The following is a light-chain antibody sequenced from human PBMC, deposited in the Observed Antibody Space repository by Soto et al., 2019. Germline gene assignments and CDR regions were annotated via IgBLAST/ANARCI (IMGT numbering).Light chain of an antibody. CDR2: EVS. Sequence: QSALTQPASVSGSPGQSITISCTGTSSDVGGYNYVSWYQQYPGKAPKLIIYEVSNRPSGVSNRFSGSKSGNTASLTISGLQAEDEADYYRTSYTSSSTYVFGTGTKLTVL. V-gene: IGLV2-14*01. CDR1: SSDVGGYNY. CDR3: TSYTSSSTYV. J-gene: IGLJ1*01.